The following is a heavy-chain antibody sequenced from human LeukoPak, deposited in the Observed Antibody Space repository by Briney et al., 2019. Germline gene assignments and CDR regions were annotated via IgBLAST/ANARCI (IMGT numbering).Heavy chain of an antibody. CDR2: ISSSSSYI. Sequence: PGESLRLSCAASGFTFSSYSMNWVRQAPGKGLEWVSSISSSSSYIYYADSVKGRFTISRDNAKNSLYLQMNSLRAEDTAVYYCARYLIVVVPAAIRYYYYYGMDVWGQGTTVTVSS. CDR3: ARYLIVVVPAAIRYYYYYGMDV. CDR1: GFTFSSYS. D-gene: IGHD2-2*02. V-gene: IGHV3-21*01. J-gene: IGHJ6*02.